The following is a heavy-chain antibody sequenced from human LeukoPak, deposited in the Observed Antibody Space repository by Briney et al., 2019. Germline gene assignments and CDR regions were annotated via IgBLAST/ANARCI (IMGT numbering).Heavy chain of an antibody. J-gene: IGHJ6*03. V-gene: IGHV1-24*01. CDR3: ATVVVEPLDYYYYMDV. Sequence: ASVKVSCKVSGYTLTELSMHWVRQAPGKGLEWMGGFDPEDGETIYAQKFQGRVTMTEDTSTDTASMELSSLRSEDTAVYYCATVVVEPLDYYYYMDVWGKGTTVTVSS. D-gene: IGHD3-22*01. CDR2: FDPEDGET. CDR1: GYTLTELS.